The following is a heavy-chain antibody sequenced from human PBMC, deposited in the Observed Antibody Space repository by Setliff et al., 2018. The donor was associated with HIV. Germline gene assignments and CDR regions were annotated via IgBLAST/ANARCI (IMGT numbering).Heavy chain of an antibody. V-gene: IGHV1-18*01. CDR1: GYTFRNYG. J-gene: IGHJ4*02. CDR2: ISADSGDT. CDR3: TRETEISRVVFFAY. Sequence: ASVKVSCKASGYTFRNYGISWVRQAPGQGLEWMGWISADSGDTHSTQKFQDRIIMTRDTSTTTAYMELRSLRSDDTAVYYCTRETEISRVVFFAYWGQGTPVTVSS. D-gene: IGHD3-3*01.